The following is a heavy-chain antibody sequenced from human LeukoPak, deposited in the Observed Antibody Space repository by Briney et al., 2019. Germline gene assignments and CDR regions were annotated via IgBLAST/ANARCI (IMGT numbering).Heavy chain of an antibody. CDR1: GGTFSSYA. J-gene: IGHJ3*02. CDR2: IIPIFGTA. V-gene: IGHV1-69*13. Sequence: GASVKVSCKASGGTFSSYAISWVRQAPGQGLEWMGGIIPIFGTANYAQKFQGRVTITADESTSTAYMELSSLRSEDTAVYYCARVRKDGSGSYYHPFDAFDIWGQGTMVTVSS. CDR3: ARVRKDGSGSYYHPFDAFDI. D-gene: IGHD3-10*01.